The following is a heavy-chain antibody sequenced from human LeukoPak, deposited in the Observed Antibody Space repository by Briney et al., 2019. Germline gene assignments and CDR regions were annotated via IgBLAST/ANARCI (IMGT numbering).Heavy chain of an antibody. Sequence: GGSLRLSCAASGFPFSIYIMSWVRQAPGKGLEWVSGISASGGSTYYADSVKGRFTISRDNSKNTLSLQMNSLRADDTAIYYCAKDEAAGTPNFFDSWGQGTLVTVSS. J-gene: IGHJ4*02. CDR3: AKDEAAGTPNFFDS. V-gene: IGHV3-23*01. CDR2: ISASGGST. CDR1: GFPFSIYI. D-gene: IGHD6-13*01.